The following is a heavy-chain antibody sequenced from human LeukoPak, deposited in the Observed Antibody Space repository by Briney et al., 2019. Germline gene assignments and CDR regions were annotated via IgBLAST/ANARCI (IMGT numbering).Heavy chain of an antibody. D-gene: IGHD2-21*01. V-gene: IGHV3-23*01. CDR2: IGGGGVAT. J-gene: IGHJ5*02. CDR1: GFTFNSYT. CDR3: TKGGDSYRNPSS. Sequence: GGSLRLSCAASGFTFNSYTMNWVRQAPGKGPEWVSSIGGGGVATIYAESVQGRFTVSRDNSKKIVYLQMNSLTVEDTAIYYCTKGGDSYRNPSSWGQGTLVIVSS.